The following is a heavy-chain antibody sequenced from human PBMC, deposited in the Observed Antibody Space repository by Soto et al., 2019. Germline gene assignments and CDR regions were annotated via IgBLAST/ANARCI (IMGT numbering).Heavy chain of an antibody. J-gene: IGHJ6*02. D-gene: IGHD1-7*01. CDR2: IYYSGST. CDR3: ARDNYVPDYYYYGMDV. Sequence: SETLSLTCTVSGGSISSGDYYWSWIRQPPGKGLEWIGYIYYSGSTYYNPSLKSRVTITVETSKNQYSLKLSSVTAAATDVYYCARDNYVPDYYYYGMDVWGQGTTVTVSS. CDR1: GGSISSGDYY. V-gene: IGHV4-30-4*01.